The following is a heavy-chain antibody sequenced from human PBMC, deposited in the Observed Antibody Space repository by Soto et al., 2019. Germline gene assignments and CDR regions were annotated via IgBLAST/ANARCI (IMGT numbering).Heavy chain of an antibody. Sequence: QLQLEESGPGLVKPSETLSLTCTVSGDSISSSNSHWGWTRQPPGKGLEYIGSVYYGGAIFYSGNIDDNPSLKSRVTISVDTSKNQFSLRLSSVTAADTGVYYCVRYDRINMKPYSPEGFHIWGQGTMVTVSS. V-gene: IGHV4-39*01. CDR2: IFYSGNI. CDR3: VRYDRINMKPYSPEGFHI. CDR1: GDSISSSNSH. D-gene: IGHD3-3*02. J-gene: IGHJ3*02.